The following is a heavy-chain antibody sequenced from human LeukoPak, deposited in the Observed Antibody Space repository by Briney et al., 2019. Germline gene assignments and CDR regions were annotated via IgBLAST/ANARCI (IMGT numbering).Heavy chain of an antibody. V-gene: IGHV4-59*12. CDR3: ARSPYYYDSSGYSNYYYYYGMDV. CDR2: IYYSGST. CDR1: GGSISSYY. Sequence: PSETLSLTCTVSGGSISSYYWSWIRQPPGKGLEWIGYIYYSGSTNYNPSLKSRVTMSVDTSKNQFSLKLSSVTAADTAVYYCARSPYYYDSSGYSNYYYYYGMDVWGQGTTVTVSS. J-gene: IGHJ6*02. D-gene: IGHD3-22*01.